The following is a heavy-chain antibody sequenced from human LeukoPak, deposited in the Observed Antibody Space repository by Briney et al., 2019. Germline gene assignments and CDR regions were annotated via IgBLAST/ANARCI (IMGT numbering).Heavy chain of an antibody. CDR2: ISSSSSYI. V-gene: IGHV3-21*01. D-gene: IGHD3-22*01. J-gene: IGHJ4*02. Sequence: GGSLRLSCAASGFTFSSYAMSWVRQAPGKGLEWVSSISSSSSYIYYADSVKGRFTISRDNSKNTLYLQMNSLRAEDTAVYYCAKDFYDSSGYKLDYWGQGTLVTVSS. CDR3: AKDFYDSSGYKLDY. CDR1: GFTFSSYA.